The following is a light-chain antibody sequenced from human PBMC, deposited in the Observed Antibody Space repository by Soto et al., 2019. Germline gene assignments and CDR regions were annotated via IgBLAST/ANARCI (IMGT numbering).Light chain of an antibody. CDR3: QQGHDWPLT. V-gene: IGKV1-12*01. CDR1: QGFRGW. CDR2: VTS. Sequence: DLQITQSPFSVFASVGARVTIIFRGPQGFRGWLAWYQQKPGKAPKLLISVTSRLQSGVPSRFSGSASGTDFTLTIDSLQPEDLATYYCQQGHDWPLTFGQGTRLEIK. J-gene: IGKJ5*01.